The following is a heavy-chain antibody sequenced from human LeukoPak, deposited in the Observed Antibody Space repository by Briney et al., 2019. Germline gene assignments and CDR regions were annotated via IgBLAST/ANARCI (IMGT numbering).Heavy chain of an antibody. CDR1: GFTFSNYA. CDR3: AKTASSGYYSPFDY. Sequence: GGSLRLSCVASGFTFSNYAMSWVRQAPGKGLEWVSGISGSGGSTYYADSVKGRFTISRDNSKNTLYLQMNSLRAEDTAVYYCAKTASSGYYSPFDYWGQGTLVTVSS. V-gene: IGHV3-23*01. J-gene: IGHJ4*02. D-gene: IGHD3-22*01. CDR2: ISGSGGST.